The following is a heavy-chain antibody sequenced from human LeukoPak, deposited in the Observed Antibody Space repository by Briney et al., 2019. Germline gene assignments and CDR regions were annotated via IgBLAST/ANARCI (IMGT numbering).Heavy chain of an antibody. J-gene: IGHJ4*02. V-gene: IGHV4-34*01. CDR3: ARGAYYYDSSGYYVFDY. D-gene: IGHD3-22*01. Sequence: SETLSLTCAVYGGSFCGYYWSWIRQPPGKGLEWIGEINHSGSTNYNPSLKSRVTISVDTSKNQFSLKLSSVTAADTAVYYCARGAYYYDSSGYYVFDYWGQGTLVTVPS. CDR1: GGSFCGYY. CDR2: INHSGST.